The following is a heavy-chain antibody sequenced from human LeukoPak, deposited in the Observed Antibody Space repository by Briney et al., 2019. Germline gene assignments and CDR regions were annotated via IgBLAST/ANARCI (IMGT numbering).Heavy chain of an antibody. CDR1: QFTFSTYC. Sequence: GGSLRLSCIASQFTFSTYCMSWVRQAPGKGLELVANIKQDGSDKYHVDSVKGRFTITRENATHSLYLQMNSLRADDTAGYYCARVPAGGSDGSQCYPVFDLWGEGTLVRVSS. CDR2: IKQDGSDK. CDR3: ARVPAGGSDGSQCYPVFDL. V-gene: IGHV3-7*01. J-gene: IGHJ4*02. D-gene: IGHD3-16*01.